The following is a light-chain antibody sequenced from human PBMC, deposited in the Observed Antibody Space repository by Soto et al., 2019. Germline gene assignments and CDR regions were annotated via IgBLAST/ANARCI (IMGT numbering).Light chain of an antibody. CDR2: XAS. CDR1: PSIGTS. CDR3: QRRGEWPPGAT. J-gene: IGKJ5*01. V-gene: IGKV3-11*01. Sequence: EIVLTQSPATLSLSAGARATLAXRASPSIGTSLAWDQQKPGQAPRLIXXXASXRATGIPARFSGSGSGTDFTLTISSLEPEDLTVEYCQRRGEWPPGATFGQGTRLEIK.